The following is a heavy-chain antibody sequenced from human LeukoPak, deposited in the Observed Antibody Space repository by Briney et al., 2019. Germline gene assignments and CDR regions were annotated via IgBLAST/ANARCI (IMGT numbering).Heavy chain of an antibody. V-gene: IGHV1-2*02. J-gene: IGHJ4*02. Sequence: ASVKVSCKASANTLGYYMHWVRHAPGQGLEWMGWINPNSGGTNYAQNFQGRVTMTRDTSISTAYVELSSLRSDDTAVYYCARAELLRFGELSRGLYDYWGQGTLVTVSS. CDR2: INPNSGGT. CDR3: ARAELLRFGELSRGLYDY. CDR1: ANTLGYY. D-gene: IGHD3-10*01.